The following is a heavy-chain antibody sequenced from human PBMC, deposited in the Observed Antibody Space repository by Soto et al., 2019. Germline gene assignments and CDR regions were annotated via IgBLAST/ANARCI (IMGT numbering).Heavy chain of an antibody. Sequence: GAPVKVSCKASGFTFTSSAVQWVRQARGQLLVWIGWIVVGSGNTNYAQKFQERVTITRDMSTSTAYMELSSLRSEDTAVYYCAAGPSTPGEVYYYYYGMDVWGQGTTVTVSS. CDR1: GFTFTSSA. CDR3: AAGPSTPGEVYYYYYGMDV. V-gene: IGHV1-58*01. D-gene: IGHD3-10*01. CDR2: IVVGSGNT. J-gene: IGHJ6*02.